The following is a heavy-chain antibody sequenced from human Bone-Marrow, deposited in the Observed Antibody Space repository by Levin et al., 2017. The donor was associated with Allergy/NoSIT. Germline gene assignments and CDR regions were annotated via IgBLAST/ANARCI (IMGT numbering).Heavy chain of an antibody. D-gene: IGHD2-15*01. J-gene: IGHJ6*02. V-gene: IGHV3-23*01. Sequence: GGSLRLSCEASGFTFSSYAMNWVRQAPGKGLEWVSTISGSGANTWNADSVKGRFTISRDNSKNTLYLQMNSLRAEDTAVYYCAKVPYCSDSRCVYGMDGWGQGTTVTVSS. CDR3: AKVPYCSDSRCVYGMDG. CDR2: ISGSGANT. CDR1: GFTFSSYA.